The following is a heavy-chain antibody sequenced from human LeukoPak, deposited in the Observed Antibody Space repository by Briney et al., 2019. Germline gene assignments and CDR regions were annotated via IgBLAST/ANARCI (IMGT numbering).Heavy chain of an antibody. J-gene: IGHJ5*02. V-gene: IGHV1-8*03. Sequence: GASVKVSCKASGYTFTSYDINWVRQATGQGLEWMGWMNPNSGNTGYAQKFQGRVTITRNTSISTAYMELSSLRSEDTAVYYCARDRPGRYCSTISCYSASPFDPWGQGTLVTVSS. CDR3: ARDRPGRYCSTISCYSASPFDP. D-gene: IGHD2-2*02. CDR2: MNPNSGNT. CDR1: GYTFTSYD.